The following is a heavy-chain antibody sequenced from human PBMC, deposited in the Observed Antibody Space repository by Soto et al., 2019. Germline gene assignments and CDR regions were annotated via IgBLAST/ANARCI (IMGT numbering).Heavy chain of an antibody. J-gene: IGHJ5*02. D-gene: IGHD3-3*01. CDR1: GDSVSSDSAA. Sequence: SQTLSLTCAISGDSVSSDSAAWNWIRQSPSRGLEWLGRTYYRSKWYNDYAVSVKSRVTISVDTSKNQFSLRLTSVTAADTAVYYCARVRDGFDPWGQGTLVTVSS. CDR3: ARVRDGFDP. V-gene: IGHV6-1*01. CDR2: TYYRSKWYN.